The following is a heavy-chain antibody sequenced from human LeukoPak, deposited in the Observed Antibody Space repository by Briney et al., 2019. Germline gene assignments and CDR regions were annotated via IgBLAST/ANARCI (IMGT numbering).Heavy chain of an antibody. Sequence: PSETLSLTCAVYGGSFSGYYWSWIRQPPGKGLEWIGETNHSGSTNYNPSLKSRVTISVDTSKNQFSLKLSSVTAADTAVYYCARGQLVVPAAISVNWFDPWGQGTLVTVSS. CDR1: GGSFSGYY. CDR2: TNHSGST. J-gene: IGHJ5*02. V-gene: IGHV4-34*01. CDR3: ARGQLVVPAAISVNWFDP. D-gene: IGHD2-2*01.